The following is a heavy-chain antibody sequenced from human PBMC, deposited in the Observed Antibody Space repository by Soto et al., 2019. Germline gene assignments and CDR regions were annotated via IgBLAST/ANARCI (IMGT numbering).Heavy chain of an antibody. Sequence: PGGSLRLSCAASGFTFTYFWMHWVRHVPGKWLEWVARINSDGTTTPCADSVKGRFTISRDNAQNMLYLQMSSLSAEDTAVYYCARGFRTFGVVQGAGQGGYGMDVWGQGXTVTVYS. J-gene: IGHJ6*02. CDR1: GFTFTYFW. CDR3: ARGFRTFGVVQGAGQGGYGMDV. D-gene: IGHD3-3*01. V-gene: IGHV3-74*01. CDR2: INSDGTTT.